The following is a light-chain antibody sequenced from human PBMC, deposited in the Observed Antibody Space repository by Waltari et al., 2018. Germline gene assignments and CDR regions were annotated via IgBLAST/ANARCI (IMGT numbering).Light chain of an antibody. Sequence: DIQLTQSPSFLSASVGDRVTITCRASQGISSYLAWYQQKPGKAPKLLIDAASTLQSGVPARFSGSGSGTEFTLTISSLQPEDFATYYCQQLNSFGPGTKVDIK. CDR1: QGISSY. V-gene: IGKV1-9*01. CDR2: AAS. CDR3: QQLNS. J-gene: IGKJ3*01.